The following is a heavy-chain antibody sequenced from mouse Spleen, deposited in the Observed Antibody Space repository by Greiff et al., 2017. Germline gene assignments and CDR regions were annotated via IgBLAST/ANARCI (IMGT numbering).Heavy chain of an antibody. V-gene: IGHV1-15*01. CDR1: GYTFTDYE. D-gene: IGHD3-3*01. CDR2: IDPETGGT. CDR3: TRREGRDYFDY. J-gene: IGHJ2*01. Sequence: VQVVESGAELVRPGASVTLSCKASGYTFTDYEMHWVKQTPVHGLEWIGAIDPETGGTAYNQKFKGKAILTADKSSSTAYMELRSLTSEDSAVYYCTRREGRDYFDYWGQGTTLTVSS.